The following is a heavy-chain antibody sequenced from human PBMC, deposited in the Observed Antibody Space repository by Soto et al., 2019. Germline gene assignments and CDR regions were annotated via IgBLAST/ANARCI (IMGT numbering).Heavy chain of an antibody. CDR3: AKGTIFGVISSGMDV. CDR2: ISGSGESR. Sequence: VQLLESGGGLVQPGESLRLSCAASRFSFTNYAMSWVRQAPGKGLDWVSSISGSGESRYYADSVKGRFTISRDNSQNTLDQQMNSLRAEGTAVYYCAKGTIFGVISSGMDVWGQGTTVTVSS. V-gene: IGHV3-23*01. D-gene: IGHD3-3*01. J-gene: IGHJ6*02. CDR1: RFSFTNYA.